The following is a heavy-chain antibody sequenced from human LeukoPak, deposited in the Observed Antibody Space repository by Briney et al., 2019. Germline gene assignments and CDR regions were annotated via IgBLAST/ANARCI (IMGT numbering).Heavy chain of an antibody. J-gene: IGHJ4*02. Sequence: GGSLRLSCAASGFTFSSYAMSWVRQAPGKGLECISGFSGSGGSTYYADSVKGRFTISRDNSKNTLYLQMNSLRAEDTAVYYCAKDRRVHPRYFDYWGQGTLVTVSS. CDR3: AKDRRVHPRYFDY. CDR2: FSGSGGST. V-gene: IGHV3-23*01. CDR1: GFTFSSYA. D-gene: IGHD1-1*01.